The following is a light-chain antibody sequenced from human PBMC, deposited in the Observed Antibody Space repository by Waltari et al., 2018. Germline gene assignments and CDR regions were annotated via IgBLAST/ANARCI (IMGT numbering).Light chain of an antibody. CDR3: QQLSTYPLT. J-gene: IGKJ4*01. CDR1: QGISSS. CDR2: AAS. Sequence: DIQLTQSPSFLSVSVGDRVTITCRASQGISSSLAWDQQKPGKAPKRLVYAASSLQSGVPSRFSGSGSGTEFTLTISSLQPEDFASYYCQQLSTYPLTIGGGTKVEIK. V-gene: IGKV1-9*01.